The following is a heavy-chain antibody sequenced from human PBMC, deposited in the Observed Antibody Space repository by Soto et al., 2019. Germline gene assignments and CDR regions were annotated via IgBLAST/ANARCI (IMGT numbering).Heavy chain of an antibody. CDR3: ARGYNPVDY. CDR1: GGSISSYY. V-gene: IGHV4-39*01. CDR2: IFYIGST. Sequence: KASETLSLTCTVSGGSISSYYWGWIRQPPGKGLEWIGSIFYIGSTYYNPSLKSRVMISVDTSKNQFSLKLSSVTAADTAVYYCARGYNPVDYWGQGSLVTVSS. D-gene: IGHD1-1*01. J-gene: IGHJ4*02.